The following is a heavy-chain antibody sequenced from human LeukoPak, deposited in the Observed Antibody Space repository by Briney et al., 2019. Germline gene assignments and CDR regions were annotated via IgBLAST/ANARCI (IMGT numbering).Heavy chain of an antibody. J-gene: IGHJ4*02. CDR1: GFTFSSYS. CDR3: ASLGGVRDPFYYFDY. D-gene: IGHD3-10*01. CDR2: ISSSSSTI. V-gene: IGHV3-48*01. Sequence: PGGSLRLSCAASGFTFSSYSMNWVRQAPGKGLEGVSYISSSSSTIYYADSVKGRFTISRDNAKNSLYLQMNSLRAEDTAVYYCASLGGVRDPFYYFDYWGQGTLVTVSS.